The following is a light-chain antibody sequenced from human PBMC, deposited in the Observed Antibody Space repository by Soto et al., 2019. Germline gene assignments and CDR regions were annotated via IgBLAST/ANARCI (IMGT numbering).Light chain of an antibody. Sequence: DIQMTQSPSTLSSSVGDRVTITCRASQSSSSWLAWYQQKPGKAPKLLIYKASSLESGVPSRFSGSGSGTDFTLTISSRHPDDVATSYCQQYNSYSTFGGGTKVEIK. J-gene: IGKJ4*01. CDR2: KAS. CDR1: QSSSSW. V-gene: IGKV1-5*03. CDR3: QQYNSYST.